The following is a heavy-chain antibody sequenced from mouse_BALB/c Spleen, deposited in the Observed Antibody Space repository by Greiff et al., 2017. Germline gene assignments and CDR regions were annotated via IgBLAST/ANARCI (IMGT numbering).Heavy chain of an antibody. V-gene: IGHV1S132*01. D-gene: IGHD2-2*01. CDR2: IFPGTGTT. CDR1: GYTFTSYW. Sequence: QVQLKQSGAELVKPGASVKLSCKTSGYTFTSYWIQWVKQRPGQGLGWIGEIFPGTGTTYYNEKFKGKATLTIDTSSSTAYMQLSSLTSEDSAVYFCARWYGYDEDYYAMDYWGQGTSVTVSS. CDR3: ARWYGYDEDYYAMDY. J-gene: IGHJ4*01.